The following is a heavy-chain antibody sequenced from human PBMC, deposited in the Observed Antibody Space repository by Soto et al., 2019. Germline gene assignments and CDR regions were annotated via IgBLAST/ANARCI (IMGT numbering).Heavy chain of an antibody. J-gene: IGHJ4*02. CDR1: GFTFISYG. CDR2: ISYDGSNK. CDR3: AKDFEHIVVVYAITGAGCYFEY. D-gene: IGHD2-21*01. V-gene: IGHV3-30*18. Sequence: LRLSFAASGFTFISYGMHWVRQAPGKGLELVAVISYDGSNKYYADSVKGRFTISRDNSKNTLYLTMNSMRDEDTAVYYCAKDFEHIVVVYAITGAGCYFEYWGQGTMVTFSS.